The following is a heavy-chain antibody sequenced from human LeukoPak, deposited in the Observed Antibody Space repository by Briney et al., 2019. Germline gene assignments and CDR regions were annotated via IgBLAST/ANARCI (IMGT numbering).Heavy chain of an antibody. CDR1: GYTFTSYG. CDR3: ARGGLRQQLVQAMDV. J-gene: IGHJ6*04. Sequence: ASVKVSCKASGYTFTSYGISWVRQAPGQGLEWMGWISAYNGNTNYAQKLQGRVTMTTDTSTSTAYMELSSLRSEDTAMYYCARGGLRQQLVQAMDVWGKGTTVTVSS. CDR2: ISAYNGNT. D-gene: IGHD6-13*01. V-gene: IGHV1-18*01.